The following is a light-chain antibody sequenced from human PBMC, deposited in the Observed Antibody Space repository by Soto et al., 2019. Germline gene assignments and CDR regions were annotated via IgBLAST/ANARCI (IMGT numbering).Light chain of an antibody. J-gene: IGLJ1*01. CDR3: GSYTSSSTYV. CDR2: EVS. CDR1: SSNIGAGYD. V-gene: IGLV1-40*01. Sequence: QSVLTQPPSVSGAPGQRVTISCTGSSSNIGAGYDVHWYQQPPGKAPKLIIYEVSNRPSGVSNRFSGSKSGNTASLTISGLQAEDEADYYCGSYTSSSTYVFGTGTKVTV.